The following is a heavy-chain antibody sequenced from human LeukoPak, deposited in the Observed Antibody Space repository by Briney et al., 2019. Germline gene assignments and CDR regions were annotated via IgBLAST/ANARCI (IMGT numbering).Heavy chain of an antibody. CDR3: ARDSEDTTMGPGY. J-gene: IGHJ4*02. D-gene: IGHD5-18*01. CDR2: ISPSGGST. V-gene: IGHV1-46*01. Sequence: GASVKVSCKAFGYTFTSNYMHWVRQAPGPGPEWMGVISPSGGSTTYAQKFQGRVTLTREMSTSTVYMELSSLRSEDTAVDYCARDSEDTTMGPGYWGQGTLVTVSS. CDR1: GYTFTSNY.